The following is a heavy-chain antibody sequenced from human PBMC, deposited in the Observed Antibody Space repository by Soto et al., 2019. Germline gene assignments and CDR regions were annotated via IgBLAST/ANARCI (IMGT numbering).Heavy chain of an antibody. CDR1: GGTFSSYA. CDR3: ARDEYYDILTGYPYFDY. J-gene: IGHJ4*02. Sequence: GASVKVSCKASGGTFSSYAISWVRQAPGQGLEWMGGIIPIFGTANYAQKFQGRVTITADESTSTAYMELSSLRSEDTAVYYCARDEYYDILTGYPYFDYWGQGTLVTVSS. D-gene: IGHD3-9*01. CDR2: IIPIFGTA. V-gene: IGHV1-69*13.